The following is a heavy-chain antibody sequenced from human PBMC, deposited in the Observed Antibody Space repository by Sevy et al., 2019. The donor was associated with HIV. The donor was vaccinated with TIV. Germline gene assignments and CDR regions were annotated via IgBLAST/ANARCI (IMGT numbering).Heavy chain of an antibody. D-gene: IGHD3-3*01. CDR1: GFTFSSYG. CDR2: ISCDGSNK. Sequence: GGSLRLSCAASGFTFSSYGMHWVRQAPGKGLEWVAVISCDGSNKYDADSVKGRFTISRDNSKNTLYLQMNSLRAEDTAVYYCAKDRANYDFWSGYYPPGYWGQGTLVTVSS. CDR3: AKDRANYDFWSGYYPPGY. V-gene: IGHV3-30*18. J-gene: IGHJ4*02.